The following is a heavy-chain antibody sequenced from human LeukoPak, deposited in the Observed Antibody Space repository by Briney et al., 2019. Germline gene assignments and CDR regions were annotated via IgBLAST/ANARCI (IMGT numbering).Heavy chain of an antibody. CDR2: ISYDGSNE. V-gene: IGHV3-30*04. CDR3: AKDFGYYYGSGSHLNDY. D-gene: IGHD3-10*01. J-gene: IGHJ4*02. CDR1: GFTFSSYV. Sequence: PGRSLRLSCAASGFTFSSYVMHWVRQAPGKGLEWVAIISYDGSNEYYADSVKGRFTISRDNSKNTLYLQMNSLRAEDTAVYYCAKDFGYYYGSGSHLNDYWGQGTLVTVSS.